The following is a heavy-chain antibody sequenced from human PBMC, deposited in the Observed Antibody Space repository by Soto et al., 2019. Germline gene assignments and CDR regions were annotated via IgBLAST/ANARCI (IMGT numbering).Heavy chain of an antibody. Sequence: GGSLRLSCAASGFPFSDAWIRWVRQPPGKGLEWVGRIKSNTDGGATDYAAPVKGRFTISRDDSKNTLYLQMNSLTTADTAVYYCTTDPSLEAEYCSSGRCYRSYGMDVWGQGTTATVSS. CDR1: GFPFSDAW. CDR3: TTDPSLEAEYCSSGRCYRSYGMDV. CDR2: IKSNTDGGAT. D-gene: IGHD2-15*01. J-gene: IGHJ6*02. V-gene: IGHV3-15*01.